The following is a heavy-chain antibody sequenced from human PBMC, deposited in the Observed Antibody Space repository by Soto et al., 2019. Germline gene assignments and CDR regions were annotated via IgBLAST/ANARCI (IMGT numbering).Heavy chain of an antibody. Sequence: PGGSLRLSCSASGFTFSSYAMHWVRQAPGKGLEYVSAISSNGGSTYYADSVKGRFTISRDNSKDTLYLQMSSLRAEDTAAYYCVKAPGRYYYGMDVWGQGTTVTVSS. CDR1: GFTFSSYA. CDR3: VKAPGRYYYGMDV. CDR2: ISSNGGST. J-gene: IGHJ6*02. D-gene: IGHD1-26*01. V-gene: IGHV3-64D*06.